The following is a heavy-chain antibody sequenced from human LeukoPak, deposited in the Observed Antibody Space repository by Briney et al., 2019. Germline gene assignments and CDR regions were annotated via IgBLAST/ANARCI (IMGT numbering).Heavy chain of an antibody. D-gene: IGHD3-3*01. CDR1: GGSISSYY. J-gene: IGHJ4*02. CDR3: ARDPAMEDFDY. Sequence: SETLSLTCTVSGGSISSYYWSRIRQPPGKGLEWIGYIYYSGSTNYNPSLKSRVTISVDTSKNQFSLKLSSVTAADTAVYYRARDPAMEDFDYWGQGTLVTVSS. V-gene: IGHV4-59*12. CDR2: IYYSGST.